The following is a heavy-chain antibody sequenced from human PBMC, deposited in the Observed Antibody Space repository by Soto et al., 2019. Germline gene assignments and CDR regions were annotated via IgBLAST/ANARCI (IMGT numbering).Heavy chain of an antibody. CDR1: GYTFTSYY. CDR2: INPSGGST. V-gene: IGHV1-46*01. J-gene: IGHJ2*01. CDR3: ARESIAALYDWYFDL. D-gene: IGHD6-6*01. Sequence: QVQLVQSGAEVKKPGASVKVSCKASGYTFTSYYMHWVRQAPGQGLEWMGIINPSGGSTSYAQKFQGRVTMTRDTSTSTVYTELSSLRSEDTAVYYCARESIAALYDWYFDLWGRGTLVTVSS.